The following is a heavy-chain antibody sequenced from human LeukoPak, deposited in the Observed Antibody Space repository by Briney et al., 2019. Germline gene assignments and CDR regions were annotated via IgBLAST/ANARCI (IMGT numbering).Heavy chain of an antibody. D-gene: IGHD3-22*01. CDR1: GFTFSSYS. J-gene: IGHJ6*02. CDR3: AKDLSSAITSALVLDV. V-gene: IGHV3-48*04. CDR2: ISIISNPI. Sequence: PGGSLRLSCAASGFTFSSYSMNWVRQAPGKGLEWVSYISIISNPIYYADSVKGRFTISRDNVKNVLYLQMNSLRPEDTALYYCAKDLSSAITSALVLDVWGQGTTVTVS.